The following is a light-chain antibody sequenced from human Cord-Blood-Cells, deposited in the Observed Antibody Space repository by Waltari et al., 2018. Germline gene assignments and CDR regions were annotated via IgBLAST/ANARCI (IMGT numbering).Light chain of an antibody. CDR1: QSISSW. CDR3: QQYNSYSHT. V-gene: IGKV1-5*03. CDR2: KAS. Sequence: DIQMTQSPSTLSASVGDRVTITCRASQSISSWLAWYQQKPGKAPKLLIYKASSLESGGPSRFSGSGSGTEFTRTISSLQPDDFATYYCQQYNSYSHTFGQGTKVEIK. J-gene: IGKJ1*01.